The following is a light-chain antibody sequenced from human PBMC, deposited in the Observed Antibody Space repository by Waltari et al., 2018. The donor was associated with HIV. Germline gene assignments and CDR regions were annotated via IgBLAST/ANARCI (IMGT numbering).Light chain of an antibody. Sequence: QSALPLPRPVSGSPGQSVTISCTGTSSDVGGYNYVSWYQQHPGKAPKLMIYDVSKRPSGVPDRFSGSKSGNTASLTISGLQAEDEADYYCCSYAGSYTFYVFGTGTKVTVL. J-gene: IGLJ1*01. CDR3: CSYAGSYTFYV. CDR1: SSDVGGYNY. V-gene: IGLV2-11*01. CDR2: DVS.